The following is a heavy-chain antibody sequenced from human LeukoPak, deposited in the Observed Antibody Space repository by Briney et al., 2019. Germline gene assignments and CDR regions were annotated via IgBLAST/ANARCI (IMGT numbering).Heavy chain of an antibody. CDR2: IRSKAYGGTT. J-gene: IGHJ4*02. V-gene: IGHV3-49*04. Sequence: GGSLRLSCTASGFTFGDYAMGWVRQAPGKGLEWVSSIRSKAYGGTTEYAASVKGRFTISRDDSKSIAYLQMNSLKTEDTAVYYCTRVSLVAASVFLDYWGQGTLVTVSS. CDR1: GFTFGDYA. CDR3: TRVSLVAASVFLDY. D-gene: IGHD2-15*01.